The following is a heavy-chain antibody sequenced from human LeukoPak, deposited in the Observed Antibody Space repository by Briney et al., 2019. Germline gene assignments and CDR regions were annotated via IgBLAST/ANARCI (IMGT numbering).Heavy chain of an antibody. J-gene: IGHJ6*03. D-gene: IGHD6-6*01. CDR1: GFLFSSYS. Sequence: PGGSLRLSCAASGFLFSSYSMNWVRQAPGKGLEWVSYISSGSSTIYYADSVKGRFTISRDNAKNSLYLEMNSLRAEDTAVYYCARRPIGARPLNYYYMDVWGKGTTVTVSS. V-gene: IGHV3-48*01. CDR2: ISSGSSTI. CDR3: ARRPIGARPLNYYYMDV.